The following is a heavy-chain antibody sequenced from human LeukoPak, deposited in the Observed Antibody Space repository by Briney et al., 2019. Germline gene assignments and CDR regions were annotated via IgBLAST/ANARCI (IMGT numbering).Heavy chain of an antibody. CDR1: GFTFSSYV. CDR3: ARDLTEYSSSWYYFDY. J-gene: IGHJ4*02. D-gene: IGHD6-13*01. CDR2: IWYDGSNK. V-gene: IGHV3-33*01. Sequence: GGSLRLSCAASGFTFSSYVMHWVRQAPGKGLEWVAVIWYDGSNKYYADSVKGRFTISRDNSKNTLYLQMNSLRAEDTAVYYCARDLTEYSSSWYYFDYWGQGTLVTVSS.